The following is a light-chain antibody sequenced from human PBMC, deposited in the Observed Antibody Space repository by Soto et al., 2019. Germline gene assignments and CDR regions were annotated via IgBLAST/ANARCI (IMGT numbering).Light chain of an antibody. CDR3: QQTYGTLWT. CDR2: AAS. CDR1: QSISNY. J-gene: IGKJ1*01. V-gene: IGKV1-39*01. Sequence: DIQMTQSPSSLSASIGDRVTITCRASQSISNYLNWYQQKPGKAPSLLIHAASSLQSGVPSRFSGSGSGTDFTLTISSLQPEDFASYYCQQTYGTLWTFGQGTKVEIK.